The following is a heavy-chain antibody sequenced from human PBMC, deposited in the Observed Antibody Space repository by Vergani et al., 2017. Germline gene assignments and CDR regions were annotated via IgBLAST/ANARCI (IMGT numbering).Heavy chain of an antibody. Sequence: QVQLHQWGAGLLKPSETLSLNCVVYGGSLSGYHWSWIRQPPGKGLEWIGEINHSGSTNYNPSLKSRVIISVDTSKNQFSLKLSSVTAADTAVYYCARGRSVFWREFDPWGQGTLVTVSS. CDR2: INHSGST. CDR3: ARGRSVFWREFDP. V-gene: IGHV4-34*01. J-gene: IGHJ5*02. CDR1: GGSLSGYH. D-gene: IGHD3-3*01.